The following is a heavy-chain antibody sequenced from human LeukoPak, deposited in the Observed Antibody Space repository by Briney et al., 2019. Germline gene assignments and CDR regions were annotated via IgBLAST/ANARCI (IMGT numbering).Heavy chain of an antibody. Sequence: PGGSLRLSCAASGFTFSSYAMSWVRQAPGKGLEWVSAISGSGGSTYYADSVKGRFTISRDNSKNTLYLQMNSLRAEDTAVYYCAKEKGYSSGWTVNYYYYMDVWGKGTTVTVTS. D-gene: IGHD6-19*01. CDR1: GFTFSSYA. V-gene: IGHV3-23*01. CDR2: ISGSGGST. J-gene: IGHJ6*03. CDR3: AKEKGYSSGWTVNYYYYMDV.